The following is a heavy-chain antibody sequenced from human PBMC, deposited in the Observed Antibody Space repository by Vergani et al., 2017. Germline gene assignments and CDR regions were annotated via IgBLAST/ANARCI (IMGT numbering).Heavy chain of an antibody. CDR3: ARGGQRLVDYFQH. Sequence: QVQLVESGGGVVQPGRSLRLSCAASGFTFSSYGMHWVRQAPGKGLEWVAVISYDGSNKYYADSVKGRFTISRDNSKNTLYLQMNSLRAEDTAVYYCARGGQRLVDYFQHWGQGTLVTVSS. J-gene: IGHJ1*01. D-gene: IGHD6-13*01. CDR2: ISYDGSNK. V-gene: IGHV3-30*03. CDR1: GFTFSSYG.